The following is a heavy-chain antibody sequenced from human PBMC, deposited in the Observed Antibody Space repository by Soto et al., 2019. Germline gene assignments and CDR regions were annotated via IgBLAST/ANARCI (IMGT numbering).Heavy chain of an antibody. CDR1: GGSLRGYS. CDR3: ASEQTPMSPPYFYYGMDV. J-gene: IGHJ6*02. Sequence: QVQLQESGPGVVKPSETLSLTCTVSGGSLRGYSWSWIRQSPGKGLEWIGYVYSGGGTNYSPSFISRVTTSVDTTENPFSLKLPAVTAADTAVYDCASEQTPMSPPYFYYGMDVWGQGTTVTVSS. V-gene: IGHV4-59*01. CDR2: VYSGGGT. D-gene: IGHD3-9*01.